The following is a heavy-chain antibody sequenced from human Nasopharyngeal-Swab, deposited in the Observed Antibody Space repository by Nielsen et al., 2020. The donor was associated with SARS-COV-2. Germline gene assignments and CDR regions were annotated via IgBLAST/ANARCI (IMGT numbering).Heavy chain of an antibody. Sequence: GESLKISCAASGFTFSSYSMNWVRQAPGKGLEWVSSISGSGGSTYYADSVKGRFTISRDNSKNTLYLQMHSLRAEDTAVYYCATPGTRCSGDTCNMWVFDYWGQGTLVTVSS. V-gene: IGHV3-23*01. CDR2: ISGSGGST. D-gene: IGHD2-15*01. CDR3: ATPGTRCSGDTCNMWVFDY. J-gene: IGHJ4*02. CDR1: GFTFSSYS.